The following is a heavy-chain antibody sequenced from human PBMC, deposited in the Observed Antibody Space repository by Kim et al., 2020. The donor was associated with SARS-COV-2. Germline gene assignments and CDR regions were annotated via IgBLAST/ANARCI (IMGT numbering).Heavy chain of an antibody. J-gene: IGHJ4*02. V-gene: IGHV3-30*18. CDR2: ITYDGGNK. CDR3: AKCKHSSGSFDY. CDR1: GFTFISYG. D-gene: IGHD6-25*01. Sequence: GGSLRLSCAASGFTFISYGMHWVRQAPGKGLEWVAGITYDGGNKYYADSVKGRFTISRDNSKNTLYLQMNSLRAEDTAVYYCAKCKHSSGSFDYWGQGTLVTVSS.